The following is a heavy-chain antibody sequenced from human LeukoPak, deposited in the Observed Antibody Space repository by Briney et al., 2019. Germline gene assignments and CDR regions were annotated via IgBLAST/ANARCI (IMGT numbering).Heavy chain of an antibody. V-gene: IGHV3-7*01. J-gene: IGHJ4*02. D-gene: IGHD5-12*01. CDR3: VNLGYSD. CDR1: GFSFSAAW. Sequence: GGSLRLSCETSGFSFSAAWMTWVRQAPGKGLEWVATIKNDGSDKYYVDSVKGRFTLSRDNAKNLVYLQMNSLRVEDTAVYYCVNLGYSDGGQGTLVTVSS. CDR2: IKNDGSDK.